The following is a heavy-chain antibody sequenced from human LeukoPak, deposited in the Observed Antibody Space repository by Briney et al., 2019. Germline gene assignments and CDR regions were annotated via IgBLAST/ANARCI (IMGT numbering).Heavy chain of an antibody. V-gene: IGHV3-23*01. J-gene: IGHJ6*02. CDR2: ISASGGST. Sequence: PGGSLRLSCAASGFTFSSFATSWVRQAPGKGLEWVSGISASGGSTYYADSVKGRFTISRDNSKNTLYLQMNSLRAEDTAVYYCARVIYCSGDCYYPYYYYGMDVWGQGTTVTVSS. CDR3: ARVIYCSGDCYYPYYYYGMDV. D-gene: IGHD2-21*02. CDR1: GFTFSSFA.